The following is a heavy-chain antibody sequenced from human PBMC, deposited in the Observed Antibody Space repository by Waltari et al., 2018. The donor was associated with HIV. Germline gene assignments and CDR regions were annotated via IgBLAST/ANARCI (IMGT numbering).Heavy chain of an antibody. V-gene: IGHV3-23*01. CDR2: ISGSGGST. D-gene: IGHD2-21*01. Sequence: EVQLLESGGGLVQPGGSLRLPCAASGSPFSTYAMSWVRQAPGKGLEWVSAISGSGGSTYYADSVKGRFTISRDNSKNTLYLQMNSLRAEDTAVYYCAKGCGSGYYYYGMDVWGQGTTVTVSS. CDR1: GSPFSTYA. J-gene: IGHJ6*02. CDR3: AKGCGSGYYYYGMDV.